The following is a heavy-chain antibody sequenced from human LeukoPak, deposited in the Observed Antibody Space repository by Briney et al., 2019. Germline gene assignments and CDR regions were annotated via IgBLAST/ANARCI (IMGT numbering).Heavy chain of an antibody. CDR2: IYHSGST. CDR3: ARWAAVTTVGFDY. J-gene: IGHJ4*02. Sequence: SETLSLTCAVSGGSISSGGYSWSWIRQPPGKGLEWIGYIYHSGSTYYNPSLKSRVTISVDRSKNQFSLKLSSVTAADTAVYYCARWAAVTTVGFDYWGQGTLVTVSS. CDR1: GGSISSGGYS. D-gene: IGHD4-23*01. V-gene: IGHV4-30-2*01.